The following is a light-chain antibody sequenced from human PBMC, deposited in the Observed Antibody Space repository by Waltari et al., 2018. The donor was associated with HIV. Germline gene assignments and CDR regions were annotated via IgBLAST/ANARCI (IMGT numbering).Light chain of an antibody. CDR2: EVS. Sequence: QSALPHTAPVSGSNGQSTTIYCTGPSSDVGCYNYLDRYQHHPGKAPKLMIYEVSNRPSGVSNRFSGSKSGNTASLTISGLQAEDEADYYCSSYTSSSTSHVFGTGTKVTVL. CDR3: SSYTSSSTSHV. CDR1: SSDVGCYNY. J-gene: IGLJ1*01. V-gene: IGLV2-14*01.